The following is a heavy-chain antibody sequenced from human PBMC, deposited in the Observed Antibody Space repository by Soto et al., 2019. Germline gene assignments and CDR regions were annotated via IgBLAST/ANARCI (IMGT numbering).Heavy chain of an antibody. CDR3: ARDMPPSAGSARYLYFGMDV. V-gene: IGHV3-30*04. CDR1: GFTFSSYA. Sequence: GGSLRLSCAASGFTFSSYALHWVRQAPGKGLEWVTVISYDGSNRYYADSVKGRFTISRDNSKNTLFLQMNSLRPEDTALYYFARDMPPSAGSARYLYFGMDVWGRGIAVTVSS. J-gene: IGHJ6*02. D-gene: IGHD2-2*01. CDR2: ISYDGSNR.